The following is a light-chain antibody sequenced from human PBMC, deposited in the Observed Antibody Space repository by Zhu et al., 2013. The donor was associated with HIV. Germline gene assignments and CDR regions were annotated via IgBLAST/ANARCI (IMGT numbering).Light chain of an antibody. CDR2: EVS. CDR1: NRDVGSYNF. Sequence: QSALTQPASVSGSPGQSITISCTGTNRDVGSYNFVSWFQQRPGKAPKLIIYEVSKRPSGVSHRFSASKSGNTASLTISGLQDDDEAVYYCNSHRSGTTLVLFGGGTTVTVL. CDR3: NSHRSGTTLVL. J-gene: IGLJ2*01. V-gene: IGLV2-14*02.